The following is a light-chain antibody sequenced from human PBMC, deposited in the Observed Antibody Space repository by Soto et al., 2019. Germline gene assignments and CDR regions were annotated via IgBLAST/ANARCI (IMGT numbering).Light chain of an antibody. CDR1: QSVSSY. J-gene: IGKJ2*01. CDR3: QQRSNWSRT. CDR2: DAS. Sequence: EIVLTQSPATLSLSPGERATLSCRASQSVSSYLAWYQQKPGQAPRLLIYDASSRATGIPARFSGSGSGTDFTLTIRSLEPEDFAVYYCQQRSNWSRTFGQGTKLEIK. V-gene: IGKV3-11*01.